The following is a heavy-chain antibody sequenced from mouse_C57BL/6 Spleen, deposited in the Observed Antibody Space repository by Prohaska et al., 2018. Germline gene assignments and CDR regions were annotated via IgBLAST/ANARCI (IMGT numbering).Heavy chain of an antibody. CDR1: GYTFTDYY. CDR2: INPNNGGN. J-gene: IGHJ1*03. D-gene: IGHD1-1*01. V-gene: IGHV1-26*01. Sequence: EVQLQQSGPELVKPGASVKISCKASGYTFTDYYMNWVKQSHGKSLEWIGDINPNNGGNSYNQKFKSNATLTVDKSSSTAYIELRRLTSKDSAVYYCARDYGSSPWYFDVWGTGTTVTVSS. CDR3: ARDYGSSPWYFDV.